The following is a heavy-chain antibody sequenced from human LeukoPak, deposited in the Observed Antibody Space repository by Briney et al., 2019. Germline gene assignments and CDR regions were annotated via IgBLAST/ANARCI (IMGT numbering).Heavy chain of an antibody. V-gene: IGHV4-59*01. Sequence: SETLSLTCTVSGGSISSYYWSWIRQPPGKGLEWIGYIYYSGSTNYNPSLKSRVTVSVDTSKNQFSLKLSSVTAADTAVYYCARSLLWFGELGRAFDIWGQGTMVTVSS. CDR1: GGSISSYY. CDR3: ARSLLWFGELGRAFDI. D-gene: IGHD3-10*01. J-gene: IGHJ3*02. CDR2: IYYSGST.